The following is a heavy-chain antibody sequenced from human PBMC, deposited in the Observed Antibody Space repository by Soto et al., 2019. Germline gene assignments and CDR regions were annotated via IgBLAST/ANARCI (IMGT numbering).Heavy chain of an antibody. CDR1: GYTFTSYA. J-gene: IGHJ5*02. V-gene: IGHV1-3*01. Sequence: ASVKVSCKASGYTFTSYAMHWVRQAPGQRLEWMGWINAGNGNTKYSQKFHGRVTITRDTSASTAYMEMSSLRSEDTAVYYCARDRSGVVVVVAGNNWFDPWGQGTLVTVSS. CDR2: INAGNGNT. D-gene: IGHD2-15*01. CDR3: ARDRSGVVVVVAGNNWFDP.